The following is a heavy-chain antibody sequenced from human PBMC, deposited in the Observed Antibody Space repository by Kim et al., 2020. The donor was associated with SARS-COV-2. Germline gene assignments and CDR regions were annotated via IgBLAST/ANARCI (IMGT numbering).Heavy chain of an antibody. Sequence: SETLSLTCTVSGGSMNAYYWSWIRQPPGKGLEWIADISYSGSTDYNPSLQSRVTISVDTSKNQFSLKLRSVTAADTAVYYCARVGGRGWWERLLDYWGQG. J-gene: IGHJ4*02. D-gene: IGHD1-26*01. CDR3: ARVGGRGWWERLLDY. CDR1: GGSMNAYY. V-gene: IGHV4-59*13. CDR2: ISYSGST.